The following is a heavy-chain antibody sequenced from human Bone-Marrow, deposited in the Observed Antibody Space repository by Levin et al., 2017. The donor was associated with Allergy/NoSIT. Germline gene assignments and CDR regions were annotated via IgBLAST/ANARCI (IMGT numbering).Heavy chain of an antibody. J-gene: IGHJ4*02. Sequence: GGSLRLSCAASGFTFSSYWMAWVRQAPGKGLEWVANIKQGGGEIYYVDSVKGRFTISRDNAKNSLYLQMNSLRVEDTAVYYCARDKAEGATLFDYWGEGVMVTVSS. CDR3: ARDKAEGATLFDY. CDR1: GFTFSSYW. CDR2: IKQGGGEI. V-gene: IGHV3-7*01.